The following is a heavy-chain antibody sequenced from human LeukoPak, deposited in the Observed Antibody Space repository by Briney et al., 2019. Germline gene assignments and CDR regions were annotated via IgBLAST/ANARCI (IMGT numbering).Heavy chain of an antibody. Sequence: ASVKVSCKVSGYTLTELSMHWVRQAPGKGLEWMGGFDPEDGETIYAQKFQGRLTMTRDTSTSTVYMELGSLRSEDTAVYYCARSGYSGHPEFDYWGQGTLVTVSS. CDR3: ARSGYSGHPEFDY. J-gene: IGHJ4*02. V-gene: IGHV1-24*01. CDR1: GYTLTELS. D-gene: IGHD5-12*01. CDR2: FDPEDGET.